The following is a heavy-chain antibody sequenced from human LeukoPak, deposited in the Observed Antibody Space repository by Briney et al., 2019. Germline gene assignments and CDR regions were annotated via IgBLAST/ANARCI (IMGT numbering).Heavy chain of an antibody. D-gene: IGHD6-19*01. Sequence: GTSGKVSCKAAGFTFTSSAMQWGRQARGQRLGWIGWFVVCSGKTKYAQKIQERVTMTRGMSTSTAYVEMSSLSSEDTGVYYCAATRYSSGWYTVETNNNAFDIWGQGTMVTVSS. CDR2: FVVCSGKT. CDR1: GFTFTSSA. V-gene: IGHV1-58*02. CDR3: AATRYSSGWYTVETNNNAFDI. J-gene: IGHJ3*02.